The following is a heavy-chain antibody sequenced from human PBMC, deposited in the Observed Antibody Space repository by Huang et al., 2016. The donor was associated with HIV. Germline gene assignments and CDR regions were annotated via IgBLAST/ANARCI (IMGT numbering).Heavy chain of an antibody. D-gene: IGHD6-25*01. CDR2: IYPADYDT. Sequence: EVQLVQSGAELKKPGESLKISCRGFGYNFTNYWIGWVRQMPGKCLEWMGIIYPADYDTKYTPSFQGQVSISFDNSINTAFLHWSSLKASDTAMYYCVRDRNTWVRGGYDFWGQGALVTVSS. CDR1: GYNFTNYW. CDR3: VRDRNTWVRGGYDF. V-gene: IGHV5-51*03. J-gene: IGHJ4*01.